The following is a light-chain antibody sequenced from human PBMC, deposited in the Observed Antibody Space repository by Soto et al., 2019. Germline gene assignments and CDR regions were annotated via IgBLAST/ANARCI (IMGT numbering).Light chain of an antibody. CDR2: AAS. V-gene: IGKV1-8*01. Sequence: AIRMTQSPSSFSASTGDRVTITCRASQSIGTYLAWYQQIPGRAPKLLIFAASTLQRGVPSRFSGSGSGTDFTLTISCLQYEDFATYYCQQYYIYPPTFGGETKVDIK. CDR1: QSIGTY. CDR3: QQYYIYPPT. J-gene: IGKJ4*01.